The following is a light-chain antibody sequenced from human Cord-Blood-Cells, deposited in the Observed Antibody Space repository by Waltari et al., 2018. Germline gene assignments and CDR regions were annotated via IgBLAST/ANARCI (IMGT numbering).Light chain of an antibody. CDR1: QGISSY. J-gene: IGKJ2*01. V-gene: IGKV1-8*01. CDR3: QQYYSYPYP. Sequence: AIRMTQSPSSFSASTRDRVTLTCRASQGISSYLAWYQPKPGKAPKLLIYAASTLQSGVPSRFSGSGSGTDFTLTISCLQSEDFATYYCQQYYSYPYPFGQGTKLDIK. CDR2: AAS.